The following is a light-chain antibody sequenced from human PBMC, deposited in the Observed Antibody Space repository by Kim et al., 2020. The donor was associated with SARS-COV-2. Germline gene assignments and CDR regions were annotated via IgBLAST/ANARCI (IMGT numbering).Light chain of an antibody. CDR2: LAS. CDR3: MRAVQTPVT. CDR1: ESLLYSNGYTY. J-gene: IGKJ5*01. V-gene: IGKV2-28*01. Sequence: PASISCSSSESLLYSNGYTYLDWYLQKPGQSPQILIYLASNRASGGPDRLSGSGSGTDFTLKISRVEAEDVGVYYYMRAVQTPVTFGKVTRWEIK.